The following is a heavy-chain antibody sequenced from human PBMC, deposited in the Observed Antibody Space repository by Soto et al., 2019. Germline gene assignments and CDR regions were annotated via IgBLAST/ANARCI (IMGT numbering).Heavy chain of an antibody. V-gene: IGHV4-59*08. D-gene: IGHD6-13*01. CDR3: ARGGLTPKAESYRSKYYYYYYMDV. Sequence: SETLSLTCTVSGGSISSYYWSWIRQPPGKGLEWIGYIYYSGSTNYNPSLKSRVTISVDTSKNQFSLKLSSVTAADTAVYYCARGGLTPKAESYRSKYYYYYYMDVWGKGTTVTVSS. J-gene: IGHJ6*03. CDR2: IYYSGST. CDR1: GGSISSYY.